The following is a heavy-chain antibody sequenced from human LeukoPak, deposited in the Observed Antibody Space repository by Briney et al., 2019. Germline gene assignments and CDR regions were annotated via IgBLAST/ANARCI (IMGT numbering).Heavy chain of an antibody. CDR1: GFTFSNYA. J-gene: IGHJ3*02. Sequence: PGGSLRLSCAASGFTFSNYAMRWVRQAPGKGLEWVSAISGSGGSTYYADSVKGRFTISRDNSKNTLYLQMNSLSAEDTAVYYCAKEVESDILTGQSIGDAFDIWGQGTMVTVSS. D-gene: IGHD3-9*01. CDR2: ISGSGGST. V-gene: IGHV3-23*01. CDR3: AKEVESDILTGQSIGDAFDI.